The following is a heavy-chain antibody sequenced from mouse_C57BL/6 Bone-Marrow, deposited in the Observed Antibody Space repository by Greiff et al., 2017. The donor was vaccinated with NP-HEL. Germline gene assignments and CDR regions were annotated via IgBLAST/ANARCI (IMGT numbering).Heavy chain of an antibody. Sequence: QVQLQQSGAELAKPGASVKMSCKASGYTFTSYWMHWVKQRPGQGLEWIGYINPSTGYTEYNQKFKDKATLTADKSSSTAYMQLSSLTSEDSAVYYCASTTVDYWGQGTTLTVSS. D-gene: IGHD1-1*01. J-gene: IGHJ2*01. CDR1: GYTFTSYW. CDR2: INPSTGYT. V-gene: IGHV1-7*01. CDR3: ASTTVDY.